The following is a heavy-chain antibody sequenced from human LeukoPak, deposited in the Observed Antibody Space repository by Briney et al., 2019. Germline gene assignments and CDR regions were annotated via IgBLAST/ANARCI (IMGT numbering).Heavy chain of an antibody. CDR2: IHYSGST. Sequence: SETLSLTCAVSGDSISNSNWWTWIRQPPGKGLEWIGYIHYSGSTHYNPSLKSRVTISVDTSKNQVSLKLRSVTAADTAVYYCARTTEGYAGGPGYSYYYYMDVWGKGTTVTISS. CDR3: ARTTEGYAGGPGYSYYYYMDV. CDR1: GDSISNSNW. V-gene: IGHV4-28*01. D-gene: IGHD5-12*01. J-gene: IGHJ6*03.